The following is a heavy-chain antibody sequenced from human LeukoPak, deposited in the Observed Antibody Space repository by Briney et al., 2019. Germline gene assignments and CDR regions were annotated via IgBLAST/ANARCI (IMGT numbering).Heavy chain of an antibody. CDR2: INPNSGGT. CDR1: GYTFTSYY. D-gene: IGHD6-19*01. Sequence: ASVKVSCKASGYTFTSYYMHWVRQAPGQGLEWMGWINPNSGGTNYAQKFQGRVTMTRDTSISTAYMELSRLRSDDTAMYYCARGIKAVAGTYPYWGQGTLVTVSS. CDR3: ARGIKAVAGTYPY. J-gene: IGHJ4*02. V-gene: IGHV1-2*02.